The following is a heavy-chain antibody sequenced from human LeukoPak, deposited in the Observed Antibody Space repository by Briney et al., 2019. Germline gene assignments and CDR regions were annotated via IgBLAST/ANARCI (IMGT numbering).Heavy chain of an antibody. CDR2: IRSKANSYAT. CDR1: GSTFSGSA. Sequence: PGGSLRLSCAASGSTFSGSAMHWVRQASGKGLEWVCRIRSKANSYATAYAASVKGRFTISRDDSKNTAYLQMNSLKTEDTAVYYCTRAEQWLAPPFDYWGQGTLVTVSS. J-gene: IGHJ4*02. CDR3: TRAEQWLAPPFDY. V-gene: IGHV3-73*01. D-gene: IGHD6-19*01.